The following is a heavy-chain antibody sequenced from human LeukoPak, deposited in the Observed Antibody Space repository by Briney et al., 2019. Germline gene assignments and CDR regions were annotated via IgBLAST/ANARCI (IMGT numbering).Heavy chain of an antibody. CDR1: GFSFSTYW. V-gene: IGHV3-21*01. CDR3: ARGEYGSGSYHIDY. J-gene: IGHJ4*02. CDR2: ISGSSTYI. D-gene: IGHD3-10*01. Sequence: GGSLRLSCAVSGFSFSTYWMSWVRQAPGKGLEWVSFISGSSTYIYYSGSVKGRFTISRDNAKNSLYLQMNSLRAEDTAVYYCARGEYGSGSYHIDYWGQGTLVTVSS.